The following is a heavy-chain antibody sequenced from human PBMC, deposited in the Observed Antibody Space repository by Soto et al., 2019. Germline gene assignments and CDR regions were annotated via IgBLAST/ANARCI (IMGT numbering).Heavy chain of an antibody. CDR1: GFTFSSYA. CDR2: ISGSGGST. Sequence: GGSLRLSCAASGFTFSSYAMNWFRQAPGKGLEWVSVISGSGGSTYYADSVKGRFTISRDNSKNTLYLQMNSLRAEDTAVYYCARRSSGWYFDYWGQGTLVTVSS. CDR3: ARRSSGWYFDY. J-gene: IGHJ4*02. D-gene: IGHD6-19*01. V-gene: IGHV3-23*01.